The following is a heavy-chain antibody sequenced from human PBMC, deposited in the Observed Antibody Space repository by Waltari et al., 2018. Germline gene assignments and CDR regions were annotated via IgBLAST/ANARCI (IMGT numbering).Heavy chain of an antibody. J-gene: IGHJ4*02. CDR2: IIPSFGTA. Sequence: QGLEWMGRIIPSFGTANYAQKFQGRVTITADESTSTAYMELSSLRSEDTAVYYCARDRSGGWYSGGFDYWGQGTLVTVSS. V-gene: IGHV1-69*15. CDR3: ARDRSGGWYSGGFDY. D-gene: IGHD6-19*01.